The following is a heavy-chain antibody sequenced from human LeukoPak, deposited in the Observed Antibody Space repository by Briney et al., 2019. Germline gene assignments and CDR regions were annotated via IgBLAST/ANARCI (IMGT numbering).Heavy chain of an antibody. V-gene: IGHV4-39*01. D-gene: IGHD2-2*01. J-gene: IGHJ5*02. CDR3: ARHYIIVVVPAAMLTPNWFDP. CDR2: IYYSGST. CDR1: GGSISSSSYY. Sequence: SETLSLTCTVSGGSISSSSYYWGWIRQPPGKGLEWIGSIYYSGSTYSNPSLKSRVTISVDTSKNQFSLKLSSVTAADTAVYYCARHYIIVVVPAAMLTPNWFDPWGQGTLVTVSS.